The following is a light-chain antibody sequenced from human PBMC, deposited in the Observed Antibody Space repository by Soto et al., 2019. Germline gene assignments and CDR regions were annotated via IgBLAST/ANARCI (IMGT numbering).Light chain of an antibody. CDR2: GVS. CDR3: QQHSNSPWT. Sequence: EIVLTQPPGTLSLSPGESAALSCRASQSVTSNYLVWYRQKPGQAPRLLIYGVSSRAAGIPDRFSGSGSGTDFTLTITRVEPEDSAVYYCQQHSNSPWTFGQGTRVEI. V-gene: IGKV3-20*01. J-gene: IGKJ1*01. CDR1: QSVTSNY.